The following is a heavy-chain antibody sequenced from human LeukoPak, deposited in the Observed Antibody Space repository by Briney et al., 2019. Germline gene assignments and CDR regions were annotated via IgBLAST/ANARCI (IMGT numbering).Heavy chain of an antibody. D-gene: IGHD5-18*01. CDR2: INWAGATT. CDR1: GFTFDDYA. V-gene: IGHV3-43D*04. CDR3: AREDTAMGWFDP. J-gene: IGHJ5*02. Sequence: GGSLRLSCAASGFTFDDYAMHWVRQAPGKGLEWVSLINWAGATTYSADSVKGRFTISRDNAKNSLYLQMNSLRAEDTAVYYCAREDTAMGWFDPWGQGTLVTVSS.